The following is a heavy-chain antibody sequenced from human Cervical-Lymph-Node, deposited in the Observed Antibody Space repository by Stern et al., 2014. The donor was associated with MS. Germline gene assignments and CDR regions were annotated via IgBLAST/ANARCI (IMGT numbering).Heavy chain of an antibody. D-gene: IGHD1-26*01. CDR2: IMPILGTS. J-gene: IGHJ5*02. CDR3: ARHLGSHESGWFDP. CDR1: GGTLISYA. V-gene: IGHV1-69*01. Sequence: VKLEESGGEVKQPGASVKVSCQASGGTLISYAISLVRQAPGQGLEWLGGIMPILGTSNYAHKFQGRVTITADESTTTIYMELRSLKSEDTAVYYCARHLGSHESGWFDPWGQGTLVTVSS.